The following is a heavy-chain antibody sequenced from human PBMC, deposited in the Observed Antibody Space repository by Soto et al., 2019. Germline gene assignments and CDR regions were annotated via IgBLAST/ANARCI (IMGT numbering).Heavy chain of an antibody. CDR1: GFTFSDYY. J-gene: IGHJ4*02. V-gene: IGHV3-72*01. CDR2: SRNKANSYTT. D-gene: IGHD1-26*01. Sequence: EVQLVESGGGLVQPGGSLRLSCAASGFTFSDYYMDWVRQAPGKVLEWVGRSRNKANSYTTEYAASVKGRFTISRDDSKNSLYLQMNSLKTEDTAVYYCVRTSGSYSFDYWGQGTLVTVSS. CDR3: VRTSGSYSFDY.